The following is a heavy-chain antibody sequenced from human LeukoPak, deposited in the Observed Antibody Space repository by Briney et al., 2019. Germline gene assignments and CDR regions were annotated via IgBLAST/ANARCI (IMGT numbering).Heavy chain of an antibody. Sequence: PGGSLRLSCAASGFTFDDYAMHWVRQAPGKGLEWVSLISGYGGSTYYADSVKDRFTTSRDNSKNSLYLQMNSLRTEDTALYYCAKDHSDLQWLGDFDYWGQGTLVTVSS. J-gene: IGHJ4*02. CDR2: ISGYGGST. CDR1: GFTFDDYA. D-gene: IGHD6-19*01. V-gene: IGHV3-43*02. CDR3: AKDHSDLQWLGDFDY.